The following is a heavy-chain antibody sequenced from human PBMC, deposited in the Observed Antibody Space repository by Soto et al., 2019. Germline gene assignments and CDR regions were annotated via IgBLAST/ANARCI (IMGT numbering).Heavy chain of an antibody. CDR2: ISSSSSYI. CDR3: ARDYSAAVAGIFDY. J-gene: IGHJ4*02. CDR1: GFTFSSYS. D-gene: IGHD6-19*01. V-gene: IGHV3-21*01. Sequence: GGSLRLSCAASGFTFSSYSMNWVRQAPGKGLEWVSSISSSSSYIYYADSVKGRFTISRDNAKNSLYLQMNSLRAEDTAVYYCARDYSAAVAGIFDYWGQGTLVTVSS.